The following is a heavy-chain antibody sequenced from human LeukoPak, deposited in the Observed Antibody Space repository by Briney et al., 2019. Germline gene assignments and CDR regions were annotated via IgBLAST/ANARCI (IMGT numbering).Heavy chain of an antibody. J-gene: IGHJ4*02. CDR2: IYYSGST. V-gene: IGHV4-59*01. CDR3: ARVGSSGWYYFDC. D-gene: IGHD6-19*01. CDR1: GGSISSYY. Sequence: PSETLSLTCTVSGGSISSYYWSWIRQPPGKGLEWIGYIYYSGSTNYNPSLKSRVTISVDTSKNQFSLKLSSVTAADTAVYYCARVGSSGWYYFDCWGQGTLVTVSS.